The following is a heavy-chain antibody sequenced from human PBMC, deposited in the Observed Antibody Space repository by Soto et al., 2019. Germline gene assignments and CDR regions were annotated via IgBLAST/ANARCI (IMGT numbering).Heavy chain of an antibody. CDR2: IYSGGTT. Sequence: QLEESGGGLIQPGGSLRLSCAASGFTVSSNDMNWVRQAPGKGLEWVSIIYSGGTTYYADSVKGRFTISRDNSKNTVFLQMNSLRIEDTAVYYCTRDLEDGTKGRWFDVWGQGTLVIVSS. CDR1: GFTVSSND. CDR3: TRDLEDGTKGRWFDV. D-gene: IGHD3-3*01. J-gene: IGHJ5*02. V-gene: IGHV3-53*01.